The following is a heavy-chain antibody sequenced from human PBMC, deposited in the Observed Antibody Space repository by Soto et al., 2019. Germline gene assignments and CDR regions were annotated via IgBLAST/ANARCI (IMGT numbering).Heavy chain of an antibody. CDR1: GGTFSSYA. V-gene: IGHV1-69*12. J-gene: IGHJ6*02. D-gene: IGHD2-21*02. Sequence: QVQLVQSGAEVKKPGSSVKVSCKASGGTFSSYAISWVRQAPGQGLEWMGGIIPIFGTADYAQKFQGRVTSTAXXXRXXAYMELSSLRSEDTAVYYCASHCGGDCYSRSPPYYYYGMDVWGQGTTVTVSS. CDR3: ASHCGGDCYSRSPPYYYYGMDV. CDR2: IIPIFGTA.